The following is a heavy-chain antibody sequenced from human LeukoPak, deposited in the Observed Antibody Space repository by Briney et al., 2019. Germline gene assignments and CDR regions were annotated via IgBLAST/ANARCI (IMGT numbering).Heavy chain of an antibody. Sequence: ASVKVSCKASGYTFTGYYMHWVRQAPGQGLEWMGWINPNSGGTNYEQKFQGRVTMTRDTSISTAYMELSSLRSDDTAVYYCARDLRAAAGKLYYFDYWGQGTLVTVSS. CDR3: ARDLRAAAGKLYYFDY. D-gene: IGHD6-13*01. V-gene: IGHV1-2*02. CDR2: INPNSGGT. J-gene: IGHJ4*02. CDR1: GYTFTGYY.